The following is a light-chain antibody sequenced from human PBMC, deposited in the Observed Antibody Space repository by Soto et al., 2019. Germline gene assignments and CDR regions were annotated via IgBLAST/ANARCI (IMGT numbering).Light chain of an antibody. CDR2: DVT. CDR1: SSDIGAYNF. J-gene: IGLJ3*02. V-gene: IGLV2-14*01. CDR3: TSYTGTNTRCV. Sequence: QSALTQPASVSGSPGQSITISCTGTSSDIGAYNFVSWYQQHPGKAPKLMIYDVTNRPSGVSNRFSGSKSGNTASLTISGLQAEDEADYYCTSYTGTNTRCVFGGGTKLTVL.